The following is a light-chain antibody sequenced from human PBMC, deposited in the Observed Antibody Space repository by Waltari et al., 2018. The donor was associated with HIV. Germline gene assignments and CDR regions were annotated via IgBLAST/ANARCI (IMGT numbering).Light chain of an antibody. CDR1: HRINNY. CDR2: DTS. CDR3: QQRVNWPFT. Sequence: EIVLTQSPATLSLSPGERATLSCRASHRINNYLAWYQHKPGQPPKLLLYDTSNRATGIPARFSGSGSETDFTLTISSLEPEDFAVYYCQQRVNWPFTFGGGATVEIK. V-gene: IGKV3-11*01. J-gene: IGKJ4*01.